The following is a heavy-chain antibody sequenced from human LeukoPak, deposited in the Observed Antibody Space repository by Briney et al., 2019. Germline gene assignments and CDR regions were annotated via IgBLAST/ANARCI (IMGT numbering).Heavy chain of an antibody. V-gene: IGHV4-39*07. J-gene: IGHJ4*02. Sequence: SETLSLTCTVSGGSISSSSYYWGWIRQPPGKGLEWIGSIYYSGSTYYNPSLKSRVTISVDTSKNQFSLKLSSVTAADTAVYYCAREPDGSGIPFDYWGQGALVTVSS. CDR1: GGSISSSSYY. CDR2: IYYSGST. D-gene: IGHD3-10*01. CDR3: AREPDGSGIPFDY.